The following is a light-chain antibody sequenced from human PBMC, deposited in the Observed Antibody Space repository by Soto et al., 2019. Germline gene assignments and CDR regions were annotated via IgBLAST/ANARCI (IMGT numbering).Light chain of an antibody. J-gene: IGKJ5*01. V-gene: IGKV1-5*03. Sequence: DIHMTQYPSTLSASVGDRITITCGASQDVSQWLAWYQNKKGKAPKLLIYKASTLESGVSSRLSGRGYGTELTITIRDMKTDDFETYYCQQYSSDLNTFGQGTRLEIK. CDR3: QQYSSDLNT. CDR2: KAS. CDR1: QDVSQW.